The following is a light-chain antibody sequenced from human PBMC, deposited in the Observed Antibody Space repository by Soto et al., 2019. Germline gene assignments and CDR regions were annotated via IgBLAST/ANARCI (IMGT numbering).Light chain of an antibody. CDR2: GAS. CDR1: QSISSN. V-gene: IGKV3-15*01. CDR3: QQYNNWPPFT. J-gene: IGKJ3*01. Sequence: EIVMTQSPATLSVSPGEGATLSCRASQSISSNLAWYQQRPGQAPRLLIYGASTRATGIPARFSGGGSGTEFTLTISSLQSEDFAVYYCQQYNNWPPFTVGPGPKVDIK.